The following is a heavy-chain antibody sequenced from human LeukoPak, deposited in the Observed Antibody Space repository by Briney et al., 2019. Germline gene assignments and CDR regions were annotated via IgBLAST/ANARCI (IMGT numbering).Heavy chain of an antibody. J-gene: IGHJ5*02. V-gene: IGHV4-59*01. CDR3: ARDSGRIAAASDLGWFDP. Sequence: PSETLSLTCTVSGGSISSYYWSWIRQPPGKGLEWIGYIYYSGSTNYNPSLKSRVTISVDTSKNQFSLKLSSVTAADTAVYYCARDSGRIAAASDLGWFDPWGQGTLVTVSS. D-gene: IGHD6-13*01. CDR2: IYYSGST. CDR1: GGSISSYY.